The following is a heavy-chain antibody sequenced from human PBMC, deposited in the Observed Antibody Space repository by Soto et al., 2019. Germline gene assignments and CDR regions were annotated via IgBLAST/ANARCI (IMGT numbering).Heavy chain of an antibody. Sequence: ASVKVSCKASGFTFTNSAVQWVRQARGQRLEWIGWIVVGSGNTNYAQKFQERVTITRDMSTSTAYMELSSLRSEDTAVYYCAADIYDSSDVKDLGVYWRQRTLVPVSS. D-gene: IGHD3-22*01. CDR1: GFTFTNSA. V-gene: IGHV1-58*01. CDR2: IVVGSGNT. J-gene: IGHJ4*02. CDR3: AADIYDSSDVKDLGVY.